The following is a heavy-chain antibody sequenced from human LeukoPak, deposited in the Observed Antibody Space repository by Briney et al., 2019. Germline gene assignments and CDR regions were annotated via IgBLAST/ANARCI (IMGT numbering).Heavy chain of an antibody. V-gene: IGHV3-21*01. CDR2: IGPTGTDR. CDR3: ATETLGRHYDY. J-gene: IGHJ4*02. Sequence: GGXLRLSCAASGFTFSSCGFNWVRQAPGKGLGWVSSIGPTGTDRYYADSVRGRFTISRDNAKNSMYLQMHSLRDEDTAVYYCATETLGRHYDYWGQGTLLTVSS. CDR1: GFTFSSCG.